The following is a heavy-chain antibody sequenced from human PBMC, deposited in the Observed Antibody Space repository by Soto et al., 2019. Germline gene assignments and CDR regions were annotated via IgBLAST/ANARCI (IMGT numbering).Heavy chain of an antibody. D-gene: IGHD3-9*01. J-gene: IGHJ4*02. CDR1: GYTFTSYG. Sequence: ASVKVSCKASGYTFTSYGISWVRQAPGQGLEWMGWISAYNGNTYYAQNLQGRVTMITDTSTTTAYMELRSLRSDDTAVYYCVRGAPYFEDIPHWGLGTRVTVSS. V-gene: IGHV1-18*01. CDR2: ISAYNGNT. CDR3: VRGAPYFEDIPH.